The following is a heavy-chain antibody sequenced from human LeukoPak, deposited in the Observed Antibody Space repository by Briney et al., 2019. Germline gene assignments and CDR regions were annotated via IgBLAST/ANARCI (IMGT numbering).Heavy chain of an antibody. V-gene: IGHV4-59*01. Sequence: SSETLSLTCTVSGGSISSYYWSWIRQPPGKGLEWIGYIYCSGSTNYNPSLKSRVTMSVDTSKNQFSLKLSSVTAADTAVYYCARDLSRDYGSGSYFDYWGQGTLVTVSS. CDR1: GGSISSYY. D-gene: IGHD3-10*01. J-gene: IGHJ4*02. CDR2: IYCSGST. CDR3: ARDLSRDYGSGSYFDY.